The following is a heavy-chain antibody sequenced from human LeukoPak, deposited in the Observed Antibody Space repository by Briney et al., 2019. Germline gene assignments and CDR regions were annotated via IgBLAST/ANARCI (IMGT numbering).Heavy chain of an antibody. V-gene: IGHV3-53*01. Sequence: GGSLRLSCAASGFTVSSNYMSWVRQAPGKGLEWVSVIYSGGSTYYADSVKGRFTISRDNSKNTLYLQMNSLRAEDTAVYYCARHYDKAKSHFDYWGQGTLVTVSS. CDR1: GFTVSSNY. J-gene: IGHJ4*02. D-gene: IGHD3-22*01. CDR2: IYSGGST. CDR3: ARHYDKAKSHFDY.